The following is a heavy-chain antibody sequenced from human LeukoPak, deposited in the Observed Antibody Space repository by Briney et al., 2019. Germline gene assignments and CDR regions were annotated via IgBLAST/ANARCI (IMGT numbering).Heavy chain of an antibody. D-gene: IGHD6-19*01. CDR2: IFSGGGT. Sequence: PGGSLRLSCAASGFTVSSDYMSWVRQAPGKGLEWVSAIFSGGGTYYVDSVKGRFTISRDSSKNTLYLQMNSLKAEDTAVYYCARVGLGWAYFDYWGQGTLVTVSS. V-gene: IGHV3-66*01. J-gene: IGHJ4*02. CDR3: ARVGLGWAYFDY. CDR1: GFTVSSDY.